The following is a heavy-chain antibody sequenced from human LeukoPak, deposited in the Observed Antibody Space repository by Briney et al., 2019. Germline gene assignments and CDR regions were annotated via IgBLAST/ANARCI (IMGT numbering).Heavy chain of an antibody. CDR1: GGSISSYY. V-gene: IGHV4-59*08. Sequence: PSETLSLTCTVSGGSISSYYWSWIRQPPGKGLEWIGYIYYSGSTNYNPSLKIRVTISVDTSKNQFSLKLSSVTAADTAVYYCARHGDNSSWYVAYWGQGTLVTVSS. D-gene: IGHD6-13*01. CDR3: ARHGDNSSWYVAY. J-gene: IGHJ4*02. CDR2: IYYSGST.